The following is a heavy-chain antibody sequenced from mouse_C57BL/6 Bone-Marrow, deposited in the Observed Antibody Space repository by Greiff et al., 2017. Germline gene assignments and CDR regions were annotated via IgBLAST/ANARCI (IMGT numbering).Heavy chain of an antibody. CDR2: IDPSDSYT. CDR1: GYTFTSYW. D-gene: IGHD1-1*01. V-gene: IGHV1-69*01. J-gene: IGHJ2*01. CDR3: ARSLANYYFDY. Sequence: VQLQQPGAELVMPGASVKLSCKASGYTFTSYWMHWVKQRPGQGLEWIGEIDPSDSYTNYNQKFKGKSTLTVDKSSSTAYMQLSSLTSEDSAVYYCARSLANYYFDYWGQGTTLTVSS.